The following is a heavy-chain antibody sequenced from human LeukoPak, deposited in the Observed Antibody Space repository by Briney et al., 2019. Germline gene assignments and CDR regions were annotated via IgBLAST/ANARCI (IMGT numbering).Heavy chain of an antibody. J-gene: IGHJ4*02. CDR1: GGSISSSSYY. Sequence: SEALSLTCTVSGGSISSSSYYWGWIRQPPGKGLEWIGSIYYSGSTYYNPSLKSRVTISVDTSKNQFSLKLSSVTAADTAVYYCARDRAGGLRFLEWLSAFDYWGQGTLVTVSS. D-gene: IGHD3-3*01. CDR3: ARDRAGGLRFLEWLSAFDY. CDR2: IYYSGST. V-gene: IGHV4-39*07.